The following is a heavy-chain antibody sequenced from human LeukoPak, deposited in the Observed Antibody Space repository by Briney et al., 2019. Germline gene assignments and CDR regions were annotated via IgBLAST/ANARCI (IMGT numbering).Heavy chain of an antibody. CDR1: GFTFSSFW. CDR3: TRSSYTNSWFFY. D-gene: IGHD2-8*01. V-gene: IGHV3-7*01. CDR2: IKQDGSEK. Sequence: GGSLRLSCAASGFTFSSFWMSWVRQAPGKGLEWVASIKQDGSEKYCVDSLKGRFTISRDNAQNSLYLQMDSLTAEDTAVYYCTRSSYTNSWFFYWGQGSLVTVSS. J-gene: IGHJ4*02.